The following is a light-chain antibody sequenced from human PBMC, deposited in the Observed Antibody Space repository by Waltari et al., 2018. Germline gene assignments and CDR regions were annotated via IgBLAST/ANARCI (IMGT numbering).Light chain of an antibody. J-gene: IGLJ3*02. CDR2: DVT. Sequence: QPALTQPPSVSGSPGRSIPISSTGSRSAVGSINYVSWYQQFPDRAPKLMIYDVTNRPSGVSNRFSGSKSANTASLTISGLQPEDEADYYCASYIPGSTLVFGGGTKLTVL. CDR1: RSAVGSINY. CDR3: ASYIPGSTLV. V-gene: IGLV2-14*01.